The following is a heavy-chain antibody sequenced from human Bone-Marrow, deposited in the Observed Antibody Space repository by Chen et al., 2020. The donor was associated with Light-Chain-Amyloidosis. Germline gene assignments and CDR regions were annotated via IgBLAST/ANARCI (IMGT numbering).Heavy chain of an antibody. CDR2: INHSGNT. Sequence: QVQLQQWGAGPLKPSETLSLTCAVYGGSFSEFSWTWIRQPPGKGLEWVGDINHSGNTNYNPSLRSRVSISVDASKNRFSLKLNSVTAADTSVYYCARGGGGITGTTLAYAFDVWGQGAMVTVSS. J-gene: IGHJ3*01. V-gene: IGHV4-34*02. D-gene: IGHD1-7*01. CDR1: GGSFSEFS. CDR3: ARGGGGITGTTLAYAFDV.